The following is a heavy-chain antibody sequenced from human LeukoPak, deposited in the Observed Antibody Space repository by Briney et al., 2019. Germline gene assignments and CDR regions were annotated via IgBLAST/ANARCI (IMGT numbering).Heavy chain of an antibody. J-gene: IGHJ3*02. V-gene: IGHV3-21*01. Sequence: KPGGSLRLSCAASGFTFSSYAVSWVRQAPGKGLEWVSSINSLSNYKYYADSVKGRFTISRDNAKNSLYLQMNSLRPEDTAVYYCAREDGIVGVTSAFDIWGQGTMVTVSS. CDR2: INSLSNYK. D-gene: IGHD1-26*01. CDR3: AREDGIVGVTSAFDI. CDR1: GFTFSSYA.